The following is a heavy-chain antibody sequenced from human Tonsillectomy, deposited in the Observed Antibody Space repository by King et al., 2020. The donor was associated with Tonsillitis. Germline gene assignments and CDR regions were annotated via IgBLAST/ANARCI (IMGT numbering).Heavy chain of an antibody. D-gene: IGHD3-16*01. V-gene: IGHV1-2*02. CDR2: INPNSGGI. CDR3: ATLFGGVSDVYGWGFEY. Sequence: VQLVESGAEVKKPGASVKVSCKASGYSFTAYYVHWVRQAPGQGLECMGWINPNSGGINYAQTFHGRVTMTRDTSITTSYMELSRLTFADTAVYYCATLFGGVSDVYGWGFEYWGQGTQVTVSS. CDR1: GYSFTAYY. J-gene: IGHJ4*01.